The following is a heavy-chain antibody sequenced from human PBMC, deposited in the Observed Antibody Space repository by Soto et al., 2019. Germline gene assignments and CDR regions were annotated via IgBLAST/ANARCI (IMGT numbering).Heavy chain of an antibody. CDR2: IGWDDDK. J-gene: IGHJ4*02. CDR1: GFSLSTSGMC. D-gene: IGHD3-10*01. V-gene: IGHV2-70*11. Sequence: SGPTLVNPTQTLTLTCTFSGFSLSTSGMCVSWIRQPPGKALEWLARIGWDDDKYYSTSLKTRLTISKDTSKNQVVLTMTNMDPVDTATYYCARVTMVRGVRLFDYWGQGTLVTVSS. CDR3: ARVTMVRGVRLFDY.